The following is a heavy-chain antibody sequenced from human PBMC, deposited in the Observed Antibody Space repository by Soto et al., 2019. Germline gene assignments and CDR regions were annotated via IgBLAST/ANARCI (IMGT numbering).Heavy chain of an antibody. D-gene: IGHD2-2*01. CDR1: GGSISNYY. J-gene: IGHJ3*02. CDR3: ARHYCVITTCYQFDI. CDR2: IYYSGST. V-gene: IGHV4-59*08. Sequence: LSLTCTVSGGSISNYYWSWIRQPPGKGLEWIGYIYYSGSTNYNPSLKSRVTISVDTSKNQFSLKLSSVTAADTAVYYCARHYCVITTCYQFDIWGPGTMVTVSS.